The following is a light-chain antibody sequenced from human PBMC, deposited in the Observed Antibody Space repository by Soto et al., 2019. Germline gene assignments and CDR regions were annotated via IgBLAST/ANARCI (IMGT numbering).Light chain of an antibody. V-gene: IGLV2-14*01. CDR3: SSYTGSHVV. Sequence: QSALTQPASVSGSPGQSITISCTGTSSDVGGYNYVSWYQQHPGKAPKLMIYDVSDRPSGVSNRFSGSKSGNTASLTISGLQAEDEAVYYCSSYTGSHVVFGGGTKLTVL. J-gene: IGLJ2*01. CDR2: DVS. CDR1: SSDVGGYNY.